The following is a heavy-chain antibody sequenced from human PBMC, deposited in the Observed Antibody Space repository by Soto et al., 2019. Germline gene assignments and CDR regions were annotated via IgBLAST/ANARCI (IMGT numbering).Heavy chain of an antibody. CDR1: GYTCTDYY. D-gene: IGHD1-26*01. CDR2: INPNSGGT. CDR3: ARDFYSGSYYAFDI. J-gene: IGHJ3*02. Sequence: ASVKVSCKASGYTCTDYYVHWVRQNPGQGLEWMGWINPNSGGTNYAQKFQGRVTMTRDTSISTAYMELSRLRSDDTAVYYCARDFYSGSYYAFDIWGQGTMVTVSS. V-gene: IGHV1-2*02.